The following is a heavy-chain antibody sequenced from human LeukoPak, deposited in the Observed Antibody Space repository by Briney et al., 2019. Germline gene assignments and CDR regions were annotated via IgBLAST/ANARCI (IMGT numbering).Heavy chain of an antibody. CDR1: GGSISSSSYY. D-gene: IGHD3-22*01. CDR2: IYYSGST. V-gene: IGHV4-39*07. J-gene: IGHJ4*02. CDR3: ARFPGSYGDYYDSSGSLYYFDY. Sequence: PSETLSLTCTVSGGSISSSSYYWGWIRQPPGKGLEWIGSIYYSGSTYYNPSLKSRVTISVDTSKNQFSLKLSSVTAADTAVYYCARFPGSYGDYYDSSGSLYYFDYWGQGTLVTVSS.